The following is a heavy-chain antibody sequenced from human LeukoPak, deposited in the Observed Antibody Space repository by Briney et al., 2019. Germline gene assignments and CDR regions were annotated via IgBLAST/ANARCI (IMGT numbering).Heavy chain of an antibody. CDR3: ARHVRYSFGYDY. CDR2: IYYSGST. D-gene: IGHD5-18*01. J-gene: IGHJ4*02. CDR1: GGSISNYY. Sequence: KPSETLSLTCIVSGGSISNYYWHWIRQSPGKGLEWIGYIYYSGSTNYNPSLKSRVTISVDTSKNQFSLKLSSVTAADTAVYYCARHVRYSFGYDYWGQGTLVTVSS. V-gene: IGHV4-59*08.